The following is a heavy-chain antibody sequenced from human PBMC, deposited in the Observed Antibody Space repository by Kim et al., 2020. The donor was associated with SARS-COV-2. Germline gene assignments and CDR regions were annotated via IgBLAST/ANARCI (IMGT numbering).Heavy chain of an antibody. J-gene: IGHJ6*01. Sequence: LSLTCAASGFTFSTYSLNWGRQAPGKGLEWVSSININAYTYYADSVKGRFILSRDNAKNSLYLQMNSLRAEDTGVYYCARAMVRGLITSTYYYYYGM. CDR3: ARAMVRGLITSTYYYYYGM. D-gene: IGHD3-10*01. V-gene: IGHV3-21*01. CDR2: ININAYT. CDR1: GFTFSTYS.